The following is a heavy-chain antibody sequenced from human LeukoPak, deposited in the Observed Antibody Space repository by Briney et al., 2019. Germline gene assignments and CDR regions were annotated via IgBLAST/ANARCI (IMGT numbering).Heavy chain of an antibody. CDR3: ARDKNWGSGAFDI. D-gene: IGHD7-27*01. CDR2: ISISSSYL. Sequence: GGSLRLPCAASGFTFSSYSMTWVRQAPGKGLEWVSSISISSSYLYYADSVKGRFTISRDNAKNSLYLQMNSLRAEDTAVYYCARDKNWGSGAFDIWGQGTMVTVSS. V-gene: IGHV3-21*01. J-gene: IGHJ3*02. CDR1: GFTFSSYS.